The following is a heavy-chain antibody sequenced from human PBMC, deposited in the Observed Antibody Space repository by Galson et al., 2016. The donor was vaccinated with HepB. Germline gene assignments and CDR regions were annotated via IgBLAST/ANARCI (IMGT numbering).Heavy chain of an antibody. CDR2: IKSKGDGETT. Sequence: SLRLSCAGSGFTFSHAWLNWVRQAPGKGLEWVGRIKSKGDGETTDYAAPVKDRFTVSRDDSKNTLYLQMNSLKTEDTAVYHCTTSVGANEFDYWGRGTLVTVSS. D-gene: IGHD1-26*01. J-gene: IGHJ4*02. V-gene: IGHV3-15*07. CDR3: TTSVGANEFDY. CDR1: GFTFSHAW.